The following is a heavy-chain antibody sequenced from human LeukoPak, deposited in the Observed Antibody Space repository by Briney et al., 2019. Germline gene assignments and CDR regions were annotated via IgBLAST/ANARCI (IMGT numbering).Heavy chain of an antibody. J-gene: IGHJ6*03. V-gene: IGHV3-23*01. CDR2: ISGSESTT. D-gene: IGHD1-14*01. Sequence: PGGSLRLSCAASGYSFSTYAMSWVRQAPGKGLEWVSAISGSESTTYYADSVKGRFTISRDNSKNTLYLQMNSLRAEDTAVYYCAKDYRGGNLRTYYMDVWGKGTTVTVSS. CDR1: GYSFSTYA. CDR3: AKDYRGGNLRTYYMDV.